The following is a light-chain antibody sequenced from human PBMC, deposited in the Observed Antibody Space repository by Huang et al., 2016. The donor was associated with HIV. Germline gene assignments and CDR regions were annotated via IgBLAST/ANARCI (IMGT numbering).Light chain of an antibody. CDR1: QAIGHS. CDR3: QQLRSYPLT. J-gene: IGKJ4*01. V-gene: IGKV1-13*02. CDR2: GGS. Sequence: AIQLTQSPSSVSASVGDRVTVTCRASQAIGHSLAWYQHKPGKAPKLLIYGGSILQSGVSPRFSGNGSGTDFSLTISSLRSEDFATYFGQQLRSYPLTFGGGTDV.